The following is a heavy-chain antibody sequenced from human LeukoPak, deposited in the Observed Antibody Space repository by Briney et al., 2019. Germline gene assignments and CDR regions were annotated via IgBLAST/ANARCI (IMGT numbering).Heavy chain of an antibody. V-gene: IGHV4-39*01. D-gene: IGHD5-12*01. CDR3: ARQDIVGAIDAFDI. J-gene: IGHJ3*02. CDR2: IYYSGST. CDR1: GGSISSSSDY. Sequence: SSETLSLTCTVSGGSISSSSDYWGWIRQPPGKGLEWIGSIYYSGSTYYNPSLKSRVTISVDTSKNQFSLKLSSVTAADTAVYYCARQDIVGAIDAFDIWGEGTMVTVSS.